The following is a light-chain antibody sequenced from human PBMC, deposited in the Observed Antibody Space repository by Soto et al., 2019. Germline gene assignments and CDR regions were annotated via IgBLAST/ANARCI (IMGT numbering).Light chain of an antibody. Sequence: EIVVTQSPATLSVSPGERATLSCRASQSVGNNFAWYQQKPGQAPRLLIFATSTRATGVPARFSGRWSGTAFTLTISSLHSEDFALYYCQQYRDWPLTFGGGAKVEIE. V-gene: IGKV3-15*01. CDR2: ATS. CDR3: QQYRDWPLT. CDR1: QSVGNN. J-gene: IGKJ4*01.